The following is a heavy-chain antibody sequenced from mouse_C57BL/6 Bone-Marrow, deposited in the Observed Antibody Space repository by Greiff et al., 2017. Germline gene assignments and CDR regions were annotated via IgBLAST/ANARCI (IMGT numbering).Heavy chain of an antibody. V-gene: IGHV5-6*01. CDR3: ARPYCYDGSYWYLDD. D-gene: IGHD1-1*01. J-gene: IGHJ1*03. CDR2: ISSGGSYT. Sequence: EVKLVESGGDLVKPGGSLKLSCAASGFTFSSYDMSWVRQTPGQSLEWVATISSGGSYTYYPDSVKGRFTISRDNAKNTRYLQMSSLKSEATAMYYCARPYCYDGSYWYLDDWGTGTTVTVSS. CDR1: GFTFSSYD.